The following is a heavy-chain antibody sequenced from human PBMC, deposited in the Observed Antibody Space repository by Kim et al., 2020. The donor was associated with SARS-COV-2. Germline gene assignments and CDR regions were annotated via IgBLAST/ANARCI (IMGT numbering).Heavy chain of an antibody. CDR3: ANDGYGSHAYYFDY. D-gene: IGHD6-13*01. Sequence: DSVKGRFTISRDNSKNTLYLQMNSLRAEDTAVYYCANDGYGSHAYYFDYWGQGTLVTVSS. V-gene: IGHV3-30*02. J-gene: IGHJ4*02.